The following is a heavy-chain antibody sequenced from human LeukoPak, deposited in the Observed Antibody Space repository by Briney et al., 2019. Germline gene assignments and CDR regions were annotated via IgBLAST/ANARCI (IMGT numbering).Heavy chain of an antibody. J-gene: IGHJ4*02. V-gene: IGHV1-18*01. CDR2: ISAYNGNT. Sequence: ASVKVSCKASGYTFTSYGISWVRQAPGQGLEWMGWISAYNGNTNYAQKLQGRVTMATDTSTSTAYMELRSLRSDDTAVYYCARDTGGGYYYDSSGFAYWGQGTLVTVSS. D-gene: IGHD3-22*01. CDR3: ARDTGGGYYYDSSGFAY. CDR1: GYTFTSYG.